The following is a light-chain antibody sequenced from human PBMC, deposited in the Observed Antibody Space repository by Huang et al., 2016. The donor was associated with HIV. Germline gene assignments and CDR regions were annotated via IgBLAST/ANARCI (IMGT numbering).Light chain of an antibody. Sequence: DIVMTQSPDSLAVSMGERATINCKSGQSVLYSSNNKNYLAWYQQKQGQAPKLLIYWASTRESGVPDRFSGSGSGTDFTLTISSLQAEDVAVYYCQQYYSTPLTFGGGTKVEIK. CDR3: QQYYSTPLT. CDR1: QSVLYSSNNKNY. CDR2: WAS. V-gene: IGKV4-1*01. J-gene: IGKJ4*01.